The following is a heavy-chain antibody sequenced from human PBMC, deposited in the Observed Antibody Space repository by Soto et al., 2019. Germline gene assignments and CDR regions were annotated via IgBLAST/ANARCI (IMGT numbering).Heavy chain of an antibody. J-gene: IGHJ5*02. V-gene: IGHV4-31*11. Sequence: QVQLQESGPRLVKPSQTLSLSCAVSGGSIISASYSWNWIRQSPGRGLEWIGHIYSSGSTYYNPSLKIRVSISVDTSNNQFSLKLTSVTAAETAVYFCAREDAARIERWFDAWGQGILVTVSS. CDR2: IYSSGST. CDR3: AREDAARIERWFDA. CDR1: GGSIISASYS. D-gene: IGHD6-6*01.